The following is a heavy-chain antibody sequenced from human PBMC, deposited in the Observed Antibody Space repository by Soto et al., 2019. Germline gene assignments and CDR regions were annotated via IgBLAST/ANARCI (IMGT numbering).Heavy chain of an antibody. Sequence: PGGSLRLSCRASGSDFSTYSMNWVRQAPGQGLEWIAYVSLDSDSIQYADSVKGRFTISRDDAENSLYLQMDSLRDEDTATYYCARLYYDYVWGQGTTGTVS. CDR3: ARLYYDYV. CDR1: GSDFSTYS. D-gene: IGHD3-3*01. J-gene: IGHJ6*02. CDR2: VSLDSDSI. V-gene: IGHV3-48*02.